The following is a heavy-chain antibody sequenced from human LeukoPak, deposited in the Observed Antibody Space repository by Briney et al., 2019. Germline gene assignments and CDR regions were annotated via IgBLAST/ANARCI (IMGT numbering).Heavy chain of an antibody. CDR3: ARLYYDFWSGYPSYSIHTTYYFDY. V-gene: IGHV4-39*07. CDR2: INHSGST. Sequence: PSETLSLTCTVSGGSISSSSYYWSWIRQPPGKGLEWIGEINHSGSTNYNPSLKSRVTISVDTSKNQFSLKLSSVTAADTAVYYCARLYYDFWSGYPSYSIHTTYYFDYWGQGTLVTVSS. D-gene: IGHD3-3*01. J-gene: IGHJ4*02. CDR1: GGSISSSSYY.